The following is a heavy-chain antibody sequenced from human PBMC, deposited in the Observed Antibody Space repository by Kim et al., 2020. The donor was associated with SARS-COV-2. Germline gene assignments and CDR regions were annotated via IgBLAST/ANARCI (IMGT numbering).Heavy chain of an antibody. V-gene: IGHV1-69*01. Sequence: KFQGRVTITADESTSTAYVELSSLRSEDTAVYYCARDSNWNYLPWNGMDVWGQGTTVTVSS. J-gene: IGHJ6*02. D-gene: IGHD1-7*01. CDR3: ARDSNWNYLPWNGMDV.